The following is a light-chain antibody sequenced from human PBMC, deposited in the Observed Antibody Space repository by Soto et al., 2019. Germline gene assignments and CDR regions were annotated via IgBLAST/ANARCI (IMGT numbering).Light chain of an antibody. CDR1: SSDVGSYDL. CDR2: EGT. V-gene: IGLV2-23*01. CDR3: SSYAGSGTVV. J-gene: IGLJ2*01. Sequence: QSVLTQPASVSGSPGQSITTSCTGTSSDVGSYDLVSWYQQHPGKAPKLIIYEGTKRPSGVSNRFSGSKSGNTASLTISGLQAEDEADYHCSSYAGSGTVVFGGGTKLTVL.